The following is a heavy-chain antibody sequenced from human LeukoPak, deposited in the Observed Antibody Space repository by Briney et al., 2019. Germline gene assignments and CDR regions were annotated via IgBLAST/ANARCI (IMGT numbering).Heavy chain of an antibody. CDR3: AKWASSGYYFHH. CDR2: IRYDGSNK. J-gene: IGHJ1*01. V-gene: IGHV3-30*02. D-gene: IGHD3-22*01. Sequence: PGGSLRLSCAASGFTFSTHGMHWVRQAPGKGLKWVAFIRYDGSNKYYADSVKGRFTISRDNSKNKLYLQINSLRAEDTPVYYCAKWASSGYYFHHWGQGTLVTVSS. CDR1: GFTFSTHG.